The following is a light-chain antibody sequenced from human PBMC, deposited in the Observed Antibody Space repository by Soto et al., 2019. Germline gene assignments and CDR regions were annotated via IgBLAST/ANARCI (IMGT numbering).Light chain of an antibody. CDR3: QVRSSWLLT. Sequence: EIVLTQSPATLSLSPGERATLSCRASQSVDSYLAWYQHRPGQAPRLLIYDASNRATGISARFSGTGFGTDFTLTISSLEPEDFAVYYCQVRSSWLLTFGGGTKVEIK. CDR1: QSVDSY. J-gene: IGKJ4*01. CDR2: DAS. V-gene: IGKV3-11*01.